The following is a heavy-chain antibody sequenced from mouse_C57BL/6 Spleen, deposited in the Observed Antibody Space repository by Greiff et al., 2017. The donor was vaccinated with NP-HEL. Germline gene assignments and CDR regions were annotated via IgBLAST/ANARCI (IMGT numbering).Heavy chain of an antibody. V-gene: IGHV1-15*01. CDR2: IDPETGGT. J-gene: IGHJ4*01. Sequence: QVHVKQSGAELVRPGASVTLSCKASGYTFTDYEMHWVKQTPVHGLEWIGAIDPETGGTAYNQKFKGKAILTADKSSSTAYMELRSLTSEDSAVYYCTRWGANSQWYYAMDYWGQGTSVTVSS. CDR1: GYTFTDYE. CDR3: TRWGANSQWYYAMDY.